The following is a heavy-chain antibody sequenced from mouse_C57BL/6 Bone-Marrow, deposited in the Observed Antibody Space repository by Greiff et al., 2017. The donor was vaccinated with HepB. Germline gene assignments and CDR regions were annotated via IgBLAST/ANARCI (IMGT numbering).Heavy chain of an antibody. CDR3: ATGTGTRAMDY. J-gene: IGHJ4*01. Sequence: EVQLVESGGGLVKPGGSLKLSCAASGFTFSSYAMSWVRQTPEKRLEWVATISDGGSYTYYPDNVKGRFTISRDNAKNNLYLQMSHLKSEDTAMYYCATGTGTRAMDYWGQGTSVTVSS. V-gene: IGHV5-4*01. CDR1: GFTFSSYA. CDR2: ISDGGSYT. D-gene: IGHD4-1*01.